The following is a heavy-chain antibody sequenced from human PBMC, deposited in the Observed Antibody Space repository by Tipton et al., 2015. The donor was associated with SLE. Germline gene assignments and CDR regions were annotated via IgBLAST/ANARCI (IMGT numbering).Heavy chain of an antibody. CDR2: IYYSGST. D-gene: IGHD6-13*01. J-gene: IGHJ4*02. V-gene: IGHV4-59*11. CDR1: GGSISSHY. Sequence: TLSLTCTVSGGSISSHYWSWIRQPSGKGLEWIGYIYYSGSTNNNPSLKSRVTISVDTSKNQFSLKLSSVPAADTAVYYCARSAGYGSNWAHFDYWGQGTLVTVSS. CDR3: ARSAGYGSNWAHFDY.